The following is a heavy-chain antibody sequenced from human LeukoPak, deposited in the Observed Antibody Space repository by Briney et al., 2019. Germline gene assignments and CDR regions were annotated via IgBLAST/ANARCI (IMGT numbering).Heavy chain of an antibody. D-gene: IGHD6-6*01. CDR1: GGSFSGYY. CDR2: INHSGST. V-gene: IGHV4-34*01. CDR3: ARGSYTSYSVRVDWFDP. J-gene: IGHJ5*02. Sequence: SETLSLTCAVYGGSFSGYYWSWIRQPPGKGLEWIGEINHSGSTNYNPSLKSRVTISVDTSKNQFSLKLSSVTAADTAVYYCARGSYTSYSVRVDWFDPWGQGTLVTVSS.